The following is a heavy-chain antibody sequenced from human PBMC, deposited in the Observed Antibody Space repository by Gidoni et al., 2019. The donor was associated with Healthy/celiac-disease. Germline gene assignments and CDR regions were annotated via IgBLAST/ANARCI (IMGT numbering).Heavy chain of an antibody. Sequence: QVQLVESGGAVVQPGRSLSLSCAASGFPFSSHGMHWVRQAPGKGLEWVAVIWYDGSNKYYADSVKGRFTISRDNSKNTLYLQMNSLRAEDTAVYYCARDYCSSTSCYEDYFDYWGQGTLVTVSS. J-gene: IGHJ4*02. CDR3: ARDYCSSTSCYEDYFDY. V-gene: IGHV3-33*01. CDR2: IWYDGSNK. CDR1: GFPFSSHG. D-gene: IGHD2-2*01.